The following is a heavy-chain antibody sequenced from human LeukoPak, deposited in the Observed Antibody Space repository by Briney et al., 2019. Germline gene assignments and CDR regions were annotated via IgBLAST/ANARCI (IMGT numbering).Heavy chain of an antibody. J-gene: IGHJ4*02. CDR1: GFTFSDHY. D-gene: IGHD2/OR15-2a*01. CDR2: TRNKANSYTT. V-gene: IGHV3-72*01. CDR3: TAAFYYSPTYYLDY. Sequence: PGGSLRLSCAASGFTFSDHYMDWVRQAPGEGLEWVGRTRNKANSYTTEYAASVKGRFTISRDDSKKSLYLQMNSLKTEDTAIYYCTAAFYYSPTYYLDYWGQGTLVTVSS.